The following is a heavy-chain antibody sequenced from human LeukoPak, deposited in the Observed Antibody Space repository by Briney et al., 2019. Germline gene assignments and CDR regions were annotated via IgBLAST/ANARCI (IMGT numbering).Heavy chain of an antibody. Sequence: GGSLRLSCAVSGFTFSANNMHWVRQAPGKGLEWVTFIDHDGSQKFYADSVKGRFTISRDNSKNALYLHINSLRPEDRAVYYCAKDGGGGTYSFDYWGQGSLVTVSS. J-gene: IGHJ4*02. D-gene: IGHD3-16*01. CDR2: IDHDGSQK. CDR1: GFTFSANN. V-gene: IGHV3-30*02. CDR3: AKDGGGGTYSFDY.